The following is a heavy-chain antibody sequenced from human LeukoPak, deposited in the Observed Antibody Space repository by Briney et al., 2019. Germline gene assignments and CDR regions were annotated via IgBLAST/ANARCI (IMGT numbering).Heavy chain of an antibody. D-gene: IGHD6-19*01. CDR2: IYYSGST. V-gene: IGHV4-59*08. Sequence: SETLSLTCTVSGGSISSYYWSWIRQPPGKGLEWIGYIYYSGSTNYNPSLKSRVTISVDTSKNQFSLKLSSVTAADTAVYYCASQGSKSAVAGTEYFQRWGQGTLVTVSS. J-gene: IGHJ1*01. CDR1: GGSISSYY. CDR3: ASQGSKSAVAGTEYFQR.